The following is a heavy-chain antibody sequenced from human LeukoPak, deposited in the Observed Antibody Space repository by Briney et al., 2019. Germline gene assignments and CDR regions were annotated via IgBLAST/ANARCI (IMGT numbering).Heavy chain of an antibody. Sequence: PGGSLRLSCAASGFTVSSNYMSWVRQAPGKGLEWVSVIYSSGSTYYADSVKGRFTISRDNSKNTLYLQMNSLRAEDTAVYYCARNTEDTATAYDYWGQGTLVTVSS. CDR2: IYSSGST. CDR1: GFTVSSNY. CDR3: ARNTEDTATAYDY. V-gene: IGHV3-53*01. D-gene: IGHD5-18*01. J-gene: IGHJ4*02.